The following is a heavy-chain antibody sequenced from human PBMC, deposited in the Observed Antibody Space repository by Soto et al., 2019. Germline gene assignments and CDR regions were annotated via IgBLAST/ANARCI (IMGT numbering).Heavy chain of an antibody. CDR2: MNSDGSII. V-gene: IGHV3-74*01. CDR1: EFTFSSSW. J-gene: IGHJ4*02. Sequence: PWGSLRLSCVVSEFTFSSSWIHFVRQGPGKGLVWVSRMNSDGSIINYADSVKGRFTTSRDNAKNMLYLQMNSLRAEDTALYYCVTGWSGYWGRGTLVTVSS. D-gene: IGHD2-15*01. CDR3: VTGWSGY.